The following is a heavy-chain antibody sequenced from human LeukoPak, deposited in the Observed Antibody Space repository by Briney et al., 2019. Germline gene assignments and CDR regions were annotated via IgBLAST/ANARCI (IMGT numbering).Heavy chain of an antibody. V-gene: IGHV4-39*01. CDR3: AGGGVIVVFPDY. CDR2: IYYSGST. D-gene: IGHD2-2*01. Sequence: SETLSLTCTVSGGSISSSSYYWGWLRQPPGKGLEWIGSIYYSGSTYYNPSLKSRVTISVDTSKNQFSLKLSSVTAADTAVYYCAGGGVIVVFPDYWGQGTLVTVSS. CDR1: GGSISSSSYY. J-gene: IGHJ4*02.